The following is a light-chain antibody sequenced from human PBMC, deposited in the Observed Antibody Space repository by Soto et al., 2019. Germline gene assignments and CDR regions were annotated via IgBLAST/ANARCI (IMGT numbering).Light chain of an antibody. CDR3: QHYGSSPLFT. J-gene: IGKJ3*01. V-gene: IGKV3-20*01. CDR1: QSVSSSY. Sequence: EIVLTQSPGTLSLPPGERATLSCRASQSVSSSYLAWYQQKPGQAPRLLIYGASSRATGIPDRFSGSGSGTDYTLTISRLEPEDFAVYYCQHYGSSPLFTFGPGTKVDIK. CDR2: GAS.